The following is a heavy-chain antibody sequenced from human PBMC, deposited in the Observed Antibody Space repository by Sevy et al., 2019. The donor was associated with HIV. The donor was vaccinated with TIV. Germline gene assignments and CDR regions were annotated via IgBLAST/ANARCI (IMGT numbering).Heavy chain of an antibody. CDR2: IWNDGNNK. J-gene: IGHJ4*02. V-gene: IGHV3-33*01. CDR1: GFTFRNYA. Sequence: GGSLRLSCAASGFTFRNYAMHWVRQAPGKGLEWVASIWNDGNNKYYTDSVKGRFTISRDNSKNTLYLQMNNLRVEDTAVYYCAGYSGTYSWDYWSQGVLVTVSS. CDR3: AGYSGTYSWDY. D-gene: IGHD1-26*01.